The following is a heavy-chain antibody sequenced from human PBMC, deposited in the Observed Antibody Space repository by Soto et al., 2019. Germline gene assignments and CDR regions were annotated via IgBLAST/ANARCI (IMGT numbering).Heavy chain of an antibody. CDR2: IHLSGRT. D-gene: IGHD1-26*01. J-gene: IGHJ5*02. CDR1: GGSFSDHY. V-gene: IGHV4-34*01. CDR3: TRTPTRGASAGFDP. Sequence: QVQLQQWGAGLLKPSETLSLTCAVYGGSFSDHYWIWIRQPPGKGLEWIGEIHLSGRTNYNPSLKSRVTISLDTSKNQFSVKLSSVTAADTAVYYCTRTPTRGASAGFDPWGQGTLVSVSS.